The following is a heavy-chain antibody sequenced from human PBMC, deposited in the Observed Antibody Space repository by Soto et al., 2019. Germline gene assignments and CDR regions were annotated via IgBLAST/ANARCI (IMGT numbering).Heavy chain of an antibody. CDR1: SGSVSSGDYY. CDR3: ATVPVDTYIIYWSDP. V-gene: IGHV4-61*08. D-gene: IGHD5-18*01. J-gene: IGHJ5*02. Sequence: DTLSLTCSVSSGSVSSGDYYWTWIRQPPGKGLEWIGHVYYGGSTNYNPSLKSRVSISVQTAKNQYSLKLSSVTAADTAVYYCATVPVDTYIIYWSDPWGQGILVTVSS. CDR2: VYYGGST.